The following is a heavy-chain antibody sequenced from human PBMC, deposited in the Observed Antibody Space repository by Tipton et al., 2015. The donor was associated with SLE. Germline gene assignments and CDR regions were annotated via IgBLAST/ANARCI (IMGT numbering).Heavy chain of an antibody. Sequence: TLSLTCTVSGSSISSGIYHWTWIRQPAGKGLEWTGHINPSGSNNYNPSLRSRVAMSVDTSKNHFSLRLSSVTAADTAVYYCARGGDSSGFGWFDPWGQGTLVTVSS. V-gene: IGHV4-61*09. D-gene: IGHD6-19*01. CDR3: ARGGDSSGFGWFDP. CDR2: INPSGSN. CDR1: GSSISSGIYH. J-gene: IGHJ5*02.